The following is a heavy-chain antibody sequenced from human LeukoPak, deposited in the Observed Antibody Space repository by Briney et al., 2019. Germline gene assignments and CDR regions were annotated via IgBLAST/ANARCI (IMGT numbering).Heavy chain of an antibody. V-gene: IGHV3-30*03. CDR3: ARDQSYGDCAFDY. D-gene: IGHD2-21*02. CDR1: GFTFSSYG. CDR2: ISYDGSNK. J-gene: IGHJ4*02. Sequence: PGGSLRLSCAASGFTFSSYGMHWVRQAPGKGLEWVAVISYDGSNKYYADSVKGRFTISRDNSKNTLYLQMNSLRAEDTAVYYCARDQSYGDCAFDYWGQGTLVTVSS.